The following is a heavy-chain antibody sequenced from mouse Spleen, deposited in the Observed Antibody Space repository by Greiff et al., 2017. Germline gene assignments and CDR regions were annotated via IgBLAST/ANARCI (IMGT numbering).Heavy chain of an antibody. D-gene: IGHD2-4*01. CDR2: INPSSGYT. Sequence: VQLQQSGAELARPGASVKMSCKASGYTFTSYTMHWVNQRPGQGLEWIGYINPSSGYTKYNQKFKDKATLTADKSSSTAYMQLSSLTSEDSAVYYCARSFYYDYDGAYYYAMDYWGQGTSVTVSS. CDR3: ARSFYYDYDGAYYYAMDY. J-gene: IGHJ4*01. V-gene: IGHV1-4*01. CDR1: GYTFTSYT.